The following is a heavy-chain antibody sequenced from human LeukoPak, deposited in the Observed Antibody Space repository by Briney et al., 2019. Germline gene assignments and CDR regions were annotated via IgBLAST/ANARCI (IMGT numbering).Heavy chain of an antibody. CDR3: AKDQGGVAAAGFGGGPIDY. J-gene: IGHJ4*02. D-gene: IGHD6-13*01. V-gene: IGHV3-30*18. CDR2: ISYDGSNK. Sequence: PGGSLRLSCAASGFTFSSYGMHWVRQAPGKGLGWVAVISYDGSNKYYADSVKGRLTISRDNSKNTLYLQMNSLRAEDTAVYYCAKDQGGVAAAGFGGGPIDYWGQGTLVTVSS. CDR1: GFTFSSYG.